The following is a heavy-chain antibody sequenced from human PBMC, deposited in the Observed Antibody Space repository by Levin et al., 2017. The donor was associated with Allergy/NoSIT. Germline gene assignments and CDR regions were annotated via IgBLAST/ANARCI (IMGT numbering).Heavy chain of an antibody. J-gene: IGHJ5*02. V-gene: IGHV1-69*04. CDR2: IIPILGIA. CDR3: ARALYGSGNWFDP. CDR1: GGTFSSYA. D-gene: IGHD3-10*01. Sequence: SVKVSCKASGGTFSSYAISWVRQAPGQGLEWMGRIIPILGIANYAQKFQGRVTITADKSTSTAYMELSSLRSEATAVYYCARALYGSGNWFDPWGQGTLVTVSS.